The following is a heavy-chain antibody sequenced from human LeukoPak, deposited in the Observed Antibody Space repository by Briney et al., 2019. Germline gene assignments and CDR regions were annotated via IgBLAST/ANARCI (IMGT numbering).Heavy chain of an antibody. D-gene: IGHD2-15*01. J-gene: IGHJ4*02. CDR2: IYHSGST. CDR1: GYSISSGYY. V-gene: IGHV4-38-2*02. CDR3: AREGGGWDPYYFDY. Sequence: SETLSLTCTVSGYSISSGYYWGWIRQPPGKGLEWIGSIYHSGSTYYNPSLKSRVTISVDTSKNQFSLKLSSVTAADTAVYYCAREGGGWDPYYFDYWGQGTLVTVSS.